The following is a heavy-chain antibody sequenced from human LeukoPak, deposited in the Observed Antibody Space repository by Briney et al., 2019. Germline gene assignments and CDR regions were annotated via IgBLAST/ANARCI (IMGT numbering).Heavy chain of an antibody. J-gene: IGHJ5*02. CDR2: INHSGST. V-gene: IGHV4-34*01. CDR1: GGSFSGYY. D-gene: IGHD2-15*01. Sequence: SETLSLTCAVYGGSFSGYYWSWIRQPPGKGLEWIGEINHSGSTTYNPSLKSRVTISVDTSKNQFSLKLSSVTAADTAVYYCARRDLGYWRGWFDPWGQGTLVTVSS. CDR3: ARRDLGYWRGWFDP.